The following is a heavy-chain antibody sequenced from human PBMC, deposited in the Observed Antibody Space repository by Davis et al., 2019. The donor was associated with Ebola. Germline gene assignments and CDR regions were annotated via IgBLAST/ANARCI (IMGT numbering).Heavy chain of an antibody. CDR3: ARDSGEYQLLYGWFDP. Sequence: PGGSLILSCAASGFTFSSYGMHWVRQAPGKGLEWVAVIWYDGSNKYYADSVKGRFTISRDNSKNTLYLQMNSLRAEDTAVYYCARDSGEYQLLYGWFDPWGQGTLVTVSS. CDR1: GFTFSSYG. D-gene: IGHD2-2*02. CDR2: IWYDGSNK. V-gene: IGHV3-33*01. J-gene: IGHJ5*02.